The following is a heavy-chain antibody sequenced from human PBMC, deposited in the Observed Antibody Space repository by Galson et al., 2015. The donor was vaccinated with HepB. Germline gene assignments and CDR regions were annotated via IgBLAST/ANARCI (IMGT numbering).Heavy chain of an antibody. D-gene: IGHD3-16*01. J-gene: IGHJ2*01. V-gene: IGHV1-46*01. Sequence: SVKVSCKASGYTFTSYYMHWVRQAPGQGLEWMGIINPSGGSSSYAQKFQGSVTMTRDMSTSTVYMELSSLRSEDTAVYYCAITFPVDLWGRGTLVTVSS. CDR3: AITFPVDL. CDR1: GYTFTSYY. CDR2: INPSGGSS.